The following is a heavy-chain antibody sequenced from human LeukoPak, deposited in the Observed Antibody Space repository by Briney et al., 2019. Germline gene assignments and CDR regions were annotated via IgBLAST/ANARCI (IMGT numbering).Heavy chain of an antibody. CDR2: IIPIFGTA. CDR3: ARDGDYVWGSYPNGSAAFDI. Sequence: ASVKVSCKASGGTFSSYAISWVRQAPGQGLEWMGGIIPIFGTANYAQKFQGRVTITADESTSTAYMELSSLRSEDTAVYYCARDGDYVWGSYPNGSAAFDIWGQGTMVTVSS. V-gene: IGHV1-69*13. D-gene: IGHD3-16*01. CDR1: GGTFSSYA. J-gene: IGHJ3*02.